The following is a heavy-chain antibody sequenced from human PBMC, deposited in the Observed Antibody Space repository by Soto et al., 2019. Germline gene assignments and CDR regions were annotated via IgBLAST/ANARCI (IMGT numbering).Heavy chain of an antibody. CDR1: GFTFSSYG. CDR3: AKGSQYQLLFYFDY. CDR2: ISYDGSTK. Sequence: QVQLVESGGGVVQPGRSLRLSCAASGFTFSSYGMHWVRQAPGKGLEWVAVISYDGSTKYYADSVKGRFTISRDNSKNALYLQMNILRAEDTAVYYCAKGSQYQLLFYFDYWGQGTLVTVSS. J-gene: IGHJ4*02. D-gene: IGHD2-2*01. V-gene: IGHV3-30*18.